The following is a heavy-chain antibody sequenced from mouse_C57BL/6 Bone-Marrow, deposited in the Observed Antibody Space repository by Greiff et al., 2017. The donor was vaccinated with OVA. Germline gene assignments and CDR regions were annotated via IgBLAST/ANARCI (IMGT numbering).Heavy chain of an antibody. CDR1: GFHIKNTY. Sequence: VQLQQSVAELVRPGASVKLSCTASGFHIKNTYMHWVKQRPEQGLEWIGRIDPANGNTKYAPKFQGKATITADTSSNTAYLQLSSLTSEDTAIYYCARWDYDVLYYYAMDYWGQGTSVTVSS. V-gene: IGHV14-3*01. J-gene: IGHJ4*01. CDR3: ARWDYDVLYYYAMDY. CDR2: IDPANGNT. D-gene: IGHD2-4*01.